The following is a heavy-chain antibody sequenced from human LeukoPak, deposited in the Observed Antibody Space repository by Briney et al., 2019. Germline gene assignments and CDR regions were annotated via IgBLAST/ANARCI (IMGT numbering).Heavy chain of an antibody. V-gene: IGHV3-43*02. CDR1: GFTSDDYA. CDR3: AKDIKKGIAAAGNDY. Sequence: GGSLRLSCAASGFTSDDYAMHWVRQAPGKGLEWVSLISGDGGSTYYADSVKGRFTISRDNSKNSLYLQMNSLRTEDTALYYCAKDIKKGIAAAGNDYWGQGTLVTVSS. J-gene: IGHJ4*02. D-gene: IGHD6-13*01. CDR2: ISGDGGST.